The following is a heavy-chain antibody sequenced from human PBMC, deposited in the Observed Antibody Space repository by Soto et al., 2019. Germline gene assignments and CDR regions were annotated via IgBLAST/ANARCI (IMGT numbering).Heavy chain of an antibody. J-gene: IGHJ4*02. D-gene: IGHD3-16*01. CDR2: VYPSDSDV. CDR1: GYRFSSSW. V-gene: IGHV5-51*01. Sequence: PGESLKISCQGTGYRFSSSWIGWVRQKPGKGLEWLGIVYPSDSDVRYSPAFEGQGTISADNCFHSAYLQLLHLKASDTAIYYCTKGATRTFDSWGQGTRVTVSS. CDR3: TKGATRTFDS.